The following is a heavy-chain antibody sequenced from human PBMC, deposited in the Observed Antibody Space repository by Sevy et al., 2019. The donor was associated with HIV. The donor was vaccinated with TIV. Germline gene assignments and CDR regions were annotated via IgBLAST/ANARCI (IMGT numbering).Heavy chain of an antibody. J-gene: IGHJ2*01. Sequence: GGSLRLSCAASGFTFSSYAMSWVRQAPGKELEWVSAISGSGGSTYYADSVKGRFTISRDNSKNTLYLQMNSLRAEDTAVYYCAKGGGDRPYWYFDLWGRGTLVTVSS. CDR3: AKGGGDRPYWYFDL. CDR2: ISGSGGST. CDR1: GFTFSSYA. V-gene: IGHV3-23*01. D-gene: IGHD3-10*01.